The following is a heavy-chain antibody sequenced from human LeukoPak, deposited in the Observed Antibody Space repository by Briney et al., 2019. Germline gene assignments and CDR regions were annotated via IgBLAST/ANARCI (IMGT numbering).Heavy chain of an antibody. Sequence: GGSLRLSCAASGFTFSSYAMSWVRQAPGKGLEWVSAIRSSGSTTFYTDSVKARFTISRDNSKNTLYLQMDSLRAEDTAVYFCARSGSAWYQFDWWGQGTLVTVSS. V-gene: IGHV3-23*01. CDR3: ARSGSAWYQFDW. J-gene: IGHJ4*02. CDR2: IRSSGSTT. CDR1: GFTFSSYA. D-gene: IGHD6-19*01.